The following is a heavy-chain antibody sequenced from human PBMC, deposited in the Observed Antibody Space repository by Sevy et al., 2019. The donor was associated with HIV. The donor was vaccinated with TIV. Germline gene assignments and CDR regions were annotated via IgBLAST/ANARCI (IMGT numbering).Heavy chain of an antibody. V-gene: IGHV4-30-4*01. J-gene: IGHJ4*02. Sequence: SETLSLTCTVSGGSFTSSDSYWSWIRQPPGEGLEWIGYIHYTWGTYYYPFLKSRVAMSVDTSEKQFSLKLSFLTAADTAVYYCASKRGYNDGPFDYWGQGTLVTVSS. CDR3: ASKRGYNDGPFDY. CDR2: IHYTWGT. CDR1: GGSFTSSDSY. D-gene: IGHD5-12*01.